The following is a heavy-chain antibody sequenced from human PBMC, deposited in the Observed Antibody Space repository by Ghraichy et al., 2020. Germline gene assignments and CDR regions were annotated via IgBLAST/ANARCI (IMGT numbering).Heavy chain of an antibody. Sequence: ASVKVSCKASGYTFTSYAMNWVRQAPGQGLEWMGWINTNTGNPTYAQGFTGRFVFSLDTSVSTAYLQISSLKAEDTAVYYCARDPPRRGGIGGEKSFDYWGQGTLVTVSS. CDR2: INTNTGNP. J-gene: IGHJ4*02. D-gene: IGHD3-10*01. V-gene: IGHV7-4-1*02. CDR1: GYTFTSYA. CDR3: ARDPPRRGGIGGEKSFDY.